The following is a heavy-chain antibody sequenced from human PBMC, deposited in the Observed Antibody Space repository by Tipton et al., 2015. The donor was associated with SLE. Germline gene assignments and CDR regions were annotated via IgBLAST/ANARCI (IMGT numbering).Heavy chain of an antibody. D-gene: IGHD3-10*01. CDR2: ISYSGST. CDR1: GGSISSHY. V-gene: IGHV4-59*11. CDR3: ARDRGGGPTPDAFDI. J-gene: IGHJ3*02. Sequence: TLSLTCTVSGGSISSHYWSWIRQPPGKGLEWIGYISYSGSTNYNPSLKSRVTISVDTSKNQFSLKLSSVTAADTAVYYCARDRGGGPTPDAFDIWGQGTMVTVSS.